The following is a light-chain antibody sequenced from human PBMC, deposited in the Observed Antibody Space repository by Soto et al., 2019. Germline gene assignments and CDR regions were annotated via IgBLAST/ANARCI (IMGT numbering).Light chain of an antibody. J-gene: IGLJ1*01. V-gene: IGLV2-14*01. CDR2: EVS. CDR3: SSYTSSSTPDV. CDR1: SSDVGGYNY. Sequence: QSALTQPASVSGSPEQSITISCTGTSSDVGGYNYVSWYQQHPGKAPKHMIYEVSNRPSGVSNRFSGSKSGNTSSLTISGLQAEDEADYYCSSYTSSSTPDVFGTGTKLTVL.